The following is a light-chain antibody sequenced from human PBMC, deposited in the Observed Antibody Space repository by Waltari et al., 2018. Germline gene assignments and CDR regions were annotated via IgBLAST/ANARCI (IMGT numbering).Light chain of an antibody. CDR3: QQYYSYPPT. CDR2: AAS. J-gene: IGKJ1*01. Sequence: AIRMTQSPSSLSASTGDRVTITCRASQGISSYLAWYQQKPGKAPKLLIYAASPLQSGVPSRFSGSGSGTDFTLTISCLQSEECATYYCQQYYSYPPTFGQGTKVEIK. CDR1: QGISSY. V-gene: IGKV1-8*01.